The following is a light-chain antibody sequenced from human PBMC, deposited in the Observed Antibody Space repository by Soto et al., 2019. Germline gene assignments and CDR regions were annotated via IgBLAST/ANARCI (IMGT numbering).Light chain of an antibody. CDR3: QQYNNWPPWT. CDR1: QNVYNN. V-gene: IGKV3-15*01. CDR2: GAS. J-gene: IGKJ1*01. Sequence: EIVMTQSPATLSASPGEGATLSCKAAQNVYNNLAWYQQRPGQPPRLLIYGASTRATGIPARFSGSGSGTEFTLTISSLQSEDFAVYYCQQYNNWPPWTFGQGTKVEIK.